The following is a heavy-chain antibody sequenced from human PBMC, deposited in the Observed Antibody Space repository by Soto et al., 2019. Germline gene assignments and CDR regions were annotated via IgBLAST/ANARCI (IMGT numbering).Heavy chain of an antibody. CDR3: AHLPWKQLWPRAPVVN. J-gene: IGHJ4*02. Sequence: QITLKESGPTLVKPTQTLTLTCTFSGFSLSTSGVGVGWIRQPPGKALEWLGIIFWDDDKRYRPSLKSRVTSTXXTXKXQLVLTMTNRDPLDPATYYCAHLPWKQLWPRAPVVNWGQGTPVTVSS. D-gene: IGHD5-18*01. CDR2: IFWDDDK. CDR1: GFSLSTSGVG. V-gene: IGHV2-5*02.